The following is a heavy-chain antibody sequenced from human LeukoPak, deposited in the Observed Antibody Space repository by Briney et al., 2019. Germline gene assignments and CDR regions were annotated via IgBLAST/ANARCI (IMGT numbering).Heavy chain of an antibody. CDR1: GFTFSRSW. CDR3: VGGGAFDF. J-gene: IGHJ3*01. CDR2: IKEDGSEK. V-gene: IGHV3-7*01. D-gene: IGHD3-16*01. Sequence: GGSLRLSCAASGFTFSRSWMRWVRQAPGKGLEWVANIKEDGSEKKYVDFVKGRFTVSRDNARNSLYLQMNSLRVEDTAVYYCVGGGAFDFWGQGTMVIVSS.